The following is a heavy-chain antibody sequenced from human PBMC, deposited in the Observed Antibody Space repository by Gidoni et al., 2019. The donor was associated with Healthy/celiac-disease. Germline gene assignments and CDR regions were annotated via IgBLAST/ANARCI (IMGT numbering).Heavy chain of an antibody. J-gene: IGHJ6*02. Sequence: QVQLVESGGGVVQPGRSLRLSCAASGFTFSSYGMHWVRQDPGKGLEWVAVISYDGSNKYYADSVKGRFTISRDNSKNTLYLQMNSLRAEDTAVYYCARDRLIVATMIVGFYYYYGMDVWGQGTTVTVSS. V-gene: IGHV3-30*03. D-gene: IGHD5-12*01. CDR1: GFTFSSYG. CDR3: ARDRLIVATMIVGFYYYYGMDV. CDR2: ISYDGSNK.